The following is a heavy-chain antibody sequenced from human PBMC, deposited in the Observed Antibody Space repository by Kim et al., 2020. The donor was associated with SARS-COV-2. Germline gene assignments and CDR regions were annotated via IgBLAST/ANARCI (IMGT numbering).Heavy chain of an antibody. CDR1: GFTFSSYG. CDR2: VSYDGSDK. Sequence: GGSLRLSCAASGFTFSSYGMNWLRQAPGKGLEWVAYVSYDGSDKYYADSVKGRFTISKDYSRKSLYLQMNSLRAGDTAIYYCAKDSRRSISGNYY. D-gene: IGHD6-6*01. J-gene: IGHJ6*01. CDR3: AKDSRRSISGNYY. V-gene: IGHV3-33*03.